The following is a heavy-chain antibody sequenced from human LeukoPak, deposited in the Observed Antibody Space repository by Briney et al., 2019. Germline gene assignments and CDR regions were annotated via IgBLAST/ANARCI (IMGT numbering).Heavy chain of an antibody. CDR2: ISYDGSNK. Sequence: GGSLRLSCAPSGFTFSSYAMHWVRQAPGKGLEWVAVISYDGSNKYYADSVKGRFTISRDNSKNTLYLQMNSLRAEDTAVYYCAREEMATITLRYWGQGTLVTVSS. CDR1: GFTFSSYA. CDR3: AREEMATITLRY. D-gene: IGHD5-24*01. V-gene: IGHV3-30*04. J-gene: IGHJ4*02.